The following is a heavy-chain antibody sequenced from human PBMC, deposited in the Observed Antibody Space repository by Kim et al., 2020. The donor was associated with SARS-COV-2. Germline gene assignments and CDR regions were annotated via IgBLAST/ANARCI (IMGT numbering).Heavy chain of an antibody. Sequence: NYSPSFQGHVTISADKSISTAYLQWSSLKASDTAMYYCARFGGYGYNYIYWGQGTLVTVSS. CDR3: ARFGGYGYNYIY. D-gene: IGHD5-12*01. J-gene: IGHJ4*02. V-gene: IGHV5-10-1*01.